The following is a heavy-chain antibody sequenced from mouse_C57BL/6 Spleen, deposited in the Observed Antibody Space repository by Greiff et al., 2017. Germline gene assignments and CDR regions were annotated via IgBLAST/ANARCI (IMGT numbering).Heavy chain of an antibody. CDR3: ARNGLDY. CDR2: LGSGSSTI. V-gene: IGHV5-17*01. D-gene: IGHD2-2*01. J-gene: IGHJ4*01. Sequence: EVKLMESGGGLVKPGGSLKLSCAASGFTFSDYGLHWVRPAPETGLAWVASLGSGSSTIYYADTVKGRFTITRDNANNTPFLQMSSLRAEDTAMYYCARNGLDYGGQGTSVT. CDR1: GFTFSDYG.